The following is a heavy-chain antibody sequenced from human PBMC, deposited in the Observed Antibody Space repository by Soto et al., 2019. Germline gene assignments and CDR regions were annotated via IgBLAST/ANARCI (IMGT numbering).Heavy chain of an antibody. CDR3: ALGAGATPYYSDS. CDR1: GFHFTGYG. D-gene: IGHD1-26*01. J-gene: IGHJ4*02. Sequence: QVQLGESGAGVVHAGRSLRLSCTPSGFHFTGYGIHWVRQAPGNWLALVAVISYYGSNKYYADYVKRLFTISRDNSQNTLYVQMNSLRAEDTAVYYCALGAGATPYYSDSCGQGTLVTLSS. CDR2: ISYYGSNK. V-gene: IGHV3-30*03.